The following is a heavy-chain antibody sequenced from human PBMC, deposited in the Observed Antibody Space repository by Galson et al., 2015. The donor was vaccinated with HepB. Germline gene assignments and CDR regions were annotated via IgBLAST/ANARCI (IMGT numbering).Heavy chain of an antibody. CDR1: EYTFTGHF. V-gene: IGHV1-2*05. CDR2: INPNSGGT. Sequence: SVKVSCKASEYTFTGHFMHWVRQAPGQGLEWMGRINPNSGGTTYAQKFQGRVTMTRDTSISTAYMELSRLTSDDTVVYYCARAKDTAMVSPFDYWGQGTLVTVSS. D-gene: IGHD5-18*01. CDR3: ARAKDTAMVSPFDY. J-gene: IGHJ4*02.